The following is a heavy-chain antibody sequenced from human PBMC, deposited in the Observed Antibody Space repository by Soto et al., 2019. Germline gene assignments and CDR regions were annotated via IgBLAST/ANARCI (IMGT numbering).Heavy chain of an antibody. CDR1: GFIFRSYG. CDR3: ASSGG. Sequence: XVSLRLSCAASGFIFRSYGMHWVRQAPGKGLEWVAVIWYDGSNKNYADPVKGRFTISRDNAKDTLFLQMNSLRAEDTAVYYCASSGGWGQGTLVTVSS. CDR2: IWYDGSNK. J-gene: IGHJ4*02. V-gene: IGHV3-33*01. D-gene: IGHD1-26*01.